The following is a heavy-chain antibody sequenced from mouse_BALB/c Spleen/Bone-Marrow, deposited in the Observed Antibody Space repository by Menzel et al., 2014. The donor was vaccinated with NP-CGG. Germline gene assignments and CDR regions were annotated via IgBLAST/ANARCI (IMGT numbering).Heavy chain of an antibody. V-gene: IGHV5-17*02. CDR3: TRGGNWEDFDY. CDR1: GFTFSSFG. J-gene: IGHJ2*01. Sequence: EVKVVESGGGLVQPGGSRKLSCAASGFTFSSFGMHWVRQAPEKGLEWVAYISSGSSTILYADTVKGRFTISRDNPKNTLFLQMTSLRSEDTAIYYCTRGGNWEDFDYWGQGTTLTVSS. CDR2: ISSGSSTI. D-gene: IGHD4-1*01.